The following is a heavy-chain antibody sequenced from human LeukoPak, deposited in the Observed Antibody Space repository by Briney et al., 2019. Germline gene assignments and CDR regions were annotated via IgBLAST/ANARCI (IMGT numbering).Heavy chain of an antibody. CDR2: INRNGGST. D-gene: IGHD2/OR15-2a*01. J-gene: IGHJ6*03. Sequence: GGSLRLSCAASGFIFEDYGMHWVRQAPGKGLEWVSGINRNGGSTGYADSVKGRFTISRDNAKNSLYLQMNSLRAEDTALYYCARVYELREEDYYYYYMDVWGKGTTVTVSS. V-gene: IGHV3-20*04. CDR1: GFIFEDYG. CDR3: ARVYELREEDYYYYYMDV.